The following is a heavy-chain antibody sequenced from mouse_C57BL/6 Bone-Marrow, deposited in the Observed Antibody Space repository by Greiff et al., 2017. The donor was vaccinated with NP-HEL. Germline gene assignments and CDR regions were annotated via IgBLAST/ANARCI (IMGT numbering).Heavy chain of an antibody. J-gene: IGHJ3*01. CDR2: ISSGGSYT. D-gene: IGHD4-1*01. CDR3: ASSGFAWFAY. V-gene: IGHV5-6*01. CDR1: GFTFSSYG. Sequence: EVQLVESGGDLVKPGGSLKLSCAASGFTFSSYGMSWVRQTPDKRLEWVATISSGGSYTYYPDSVKGRFTISRDNAKNTLYLQMSSLKSEDTAMYYCASSGFAWFAYWGQGTLVIVSA.